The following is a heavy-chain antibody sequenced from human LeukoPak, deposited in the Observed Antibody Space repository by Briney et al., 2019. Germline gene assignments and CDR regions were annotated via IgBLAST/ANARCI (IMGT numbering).Heavy chain of an antibody. Sequence: GGSLRLSCAASGFTFSSYAMSWVRRAPGKGLEWVSAISGSGGSTYYADSVKGRFTISRDNSENTLYLQMNSLRAEDTAVYYCAKDLSVVVTAILNYWGQGTLVTVSS. V-gene: IGHV3-23*01. CDR3: AKDLSVVVTAILNY. CDR2: ISGSGGST. J-gene: IGHJ4*02. D-gene: IGHD2-21*02. CDR1: GFTFSSYA.